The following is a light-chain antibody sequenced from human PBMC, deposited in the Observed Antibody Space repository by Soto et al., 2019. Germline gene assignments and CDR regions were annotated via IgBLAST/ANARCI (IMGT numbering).Light chain of an antibody. CDR1: SGDVGGYTY. CDR2: EVS. CDR3: SSSGGSNGFVV. V-gene: IGLV2-8*01. J-gene: IGLJ2*01. Sequence: QSALTQPPSASESPGQSVTISCTGVSGDVGGYTYVSWYQQYPGKAPKLLIYEVSKRPQGVPDRFTGSKSGNTASLTVSGLQPDDEADYYCSSSGGSNGFVVFGGGTKVTVL.